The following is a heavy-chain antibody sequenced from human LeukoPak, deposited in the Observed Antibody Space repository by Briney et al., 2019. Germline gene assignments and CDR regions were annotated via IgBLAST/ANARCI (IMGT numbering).Heavy chain of an antibody. CDR2: IKTDGSST. D-gene: IGHD4-17*01. Sequence: PGGPLRLSCAASGFSFSSYWMHWVRQAPGKGLVWVSRIKTDGSSTSYAGSVKGRFTISRDNAKNTLYLQMNSLRAEDTAVYYCARASPERYGDLDIWGQGTVVTVSS. CDR1: GFSFSSYW. J-gene: IGHJ3*02. CDR3: ARASPERYGDLDI. V-gene: IGHV3-74*01.